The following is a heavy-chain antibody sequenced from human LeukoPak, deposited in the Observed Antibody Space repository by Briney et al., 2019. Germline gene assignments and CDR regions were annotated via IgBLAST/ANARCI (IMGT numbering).Heavy chain of an antibody. J-gene: IGHJ4*02. V-gene: IGHV1-46*01. Sequence: ASVKVSCKASGYTFTSYYMHWVRQAPGQGLEWMGIINPSGGSTSYAQKFQGRVTMTRDMSTSTVYMELSSLRSEDTAVYYCARELDIVVAPAAILDYWGQGTLVTVSS. D-gene: IGHD2-2*02. CDR3: ARELDIVVAPAAILDY. CDR2: INPSGGST. CDR1: GYTFTSYY.